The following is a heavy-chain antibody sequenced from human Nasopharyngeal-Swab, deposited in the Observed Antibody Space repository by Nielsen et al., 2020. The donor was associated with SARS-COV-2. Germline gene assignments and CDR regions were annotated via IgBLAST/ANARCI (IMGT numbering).Heavy chain of an antibody. CDR2: INPNSGGT. Sequence: WVRQAPGQGLEWMGRINPNSGGTNYAQKFQGRVTMTRDTSISTAYMELSRLRSDDTAVYYCASGGGYCSSTSRSNWFDPWGQGTLVTVSS. V-gene: IGHV1-2*06. J-gene: IGHJ5*02. D-gene: IGHD2-2*03. CDR3: ASGGGYCSSTSRSNWFDP.